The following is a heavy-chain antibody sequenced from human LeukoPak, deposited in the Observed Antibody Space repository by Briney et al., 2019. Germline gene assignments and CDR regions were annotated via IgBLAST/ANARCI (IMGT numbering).Heavy chain of an antibody. CDR3: ARDRRLKQLWLLDDFDY. CDR1: GFTFSDYY. V-gene: IGHV3-11*01. J-gene: IGHJ4*02. CDR2: ISSSGSTI. D-gene: IGHD5-18*01. Sequence: GGSLRLSCAASGFTFSDYYMSWIRQAPGKGLEWVSYISSSGSTIYSADSVKGRFTISRDNAKNSLYLQMNSLRAEDTAVYYCARDRRLKQLWLLDDFDYWGQGTLVTVSS.